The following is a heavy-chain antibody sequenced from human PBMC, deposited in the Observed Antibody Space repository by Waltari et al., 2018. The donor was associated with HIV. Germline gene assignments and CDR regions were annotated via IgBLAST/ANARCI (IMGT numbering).Heavy chain of an antibody. Sequence: QVQLQESGPGVVQPSGTLSLTCTVSGYSITRGYYWGWIRPSQVKGLEWIGSIFHSGETQYDPSLKSRVTISVDTSKNQFSLRLHYVTAADTAMYYCARGGNVVVVSYWFDPWGQGTLVTVSS. CDR3: ARGGNVVVVSYWFDP. CDR1: GYSITRGYY. J-gene: IGHJ5*02. CDR2: IFHSGET. V-gene: IGHV4-38-2*02. D-gene: IGHD3-22*01.